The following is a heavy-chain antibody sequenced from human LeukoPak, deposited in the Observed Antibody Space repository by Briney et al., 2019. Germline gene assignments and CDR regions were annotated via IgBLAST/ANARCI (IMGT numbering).Heavy chain of an antibody. J-gene: IGHJ4*02. V-gene: IGHV3-74*01. CDR2: TNLHGTAV. D-gene: IGHD3-16*01. CDR3: ASAYTYVRLGDH. CDR1: GFTFSGHW. Sequence: GGSLRLSCAASGFTFSGHWVSWVRQAPGKGLVWVARTNLHGTAVDYADSVKGRFTISRDNAKNTLFLQMNSLRAEDTAVYYCASAYTYVRLGDHWGQGTLVTVSS.